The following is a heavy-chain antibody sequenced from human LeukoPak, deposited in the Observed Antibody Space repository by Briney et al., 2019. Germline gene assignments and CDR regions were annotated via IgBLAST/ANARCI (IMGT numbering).Heavy chain of an antibody. Sequence: ASVKVSCKASGYTFTGYFMNWVRQAPGQGLEWMGRINPNNGGTDYAQNFQVRVTMTRDTSISTAYMELSSLRSEDTAVYYCARVGEGLNEAFDIWGQGTMVTVSS. D-gene: IGHD1-26*01. J-gene: IGHJ3*02. V-gene: IGHV1-2*06. CDR3: ARVGEGLNEAFDI. CDR2: INPNNGGT. CDR1: GYTFTGYF.